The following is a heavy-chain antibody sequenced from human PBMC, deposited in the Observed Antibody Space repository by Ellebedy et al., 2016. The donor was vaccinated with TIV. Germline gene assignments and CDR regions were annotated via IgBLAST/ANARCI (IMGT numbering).Heavy chain of an antibody. Sequence: GESLKISCAASGLTFRSYGMHWVRQAPGKGLEWVSYLWFDGSHIHYADSVKGRFTISRDNSKNTLYLQMNSLRAEDTAVYYCAREYQEFYFDNWGQGTLVTVSS. CDR1: GLTFRSYG. J-gene: IGHJ4*02. D-gene: IGHD2-2*01. V-gene: IGHV3-33*08. CDR2: LWFDGSHI. CDR3: AREYQEFYFDN.